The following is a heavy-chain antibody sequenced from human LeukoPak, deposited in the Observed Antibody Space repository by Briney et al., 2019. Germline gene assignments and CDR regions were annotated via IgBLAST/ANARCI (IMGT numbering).Heavy chain of an antibody. CDR2: INPNSGGT. CDR1: GYTFTGYY. Sequence: ASVKVSCKASGYTFTGYYMNWVRQAPGQGREWMGWINPNSGGTNYAQKFQGRVTMTRDTSISTAYMELSRLRSDDTAVYYCARSRMSLGYCSRTSCPDDAFDIWGQGTMVTVSS. J-gene: IGHJ3*02. V-gene: IGHV1-2*02. D-gene: IGHD2-2*01. CDR3: ARSRMSLGYCSRTSCPDDAFDI.